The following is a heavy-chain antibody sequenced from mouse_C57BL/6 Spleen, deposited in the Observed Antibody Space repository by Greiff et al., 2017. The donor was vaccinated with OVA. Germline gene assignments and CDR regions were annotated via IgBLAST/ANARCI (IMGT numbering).Heavy chain of an antibody. CDR2: IDPSDSYT. V-gene: IGHV1-50*01. CDR1: GYTFTSYW. CDR3: ARRVTGTYYAMDY. D-gene: IGHD4-1*01. J-gene: IGHJ4*01. Sequence: QFQLQQPGAELVKPGASVKLSCKASGYTFTSYWMQWVKQRPGQGLEWIGEIDPSDSYTNYNQKFKGKATLTVDTSSSTAYMQLSSLTSEDSAVYYCARRVTGTYYAMDYWGQGTSVTVSS.